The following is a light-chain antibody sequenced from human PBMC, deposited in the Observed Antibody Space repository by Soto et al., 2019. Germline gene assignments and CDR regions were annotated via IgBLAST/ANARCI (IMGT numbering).Light chain of an antibody. J-gene: IGKJ1*01. V-gene: IGKV3-20*01. CDR1: QSISSSY. CDR3: QRYGSLPWT. Sequence: EIVLTQSPDTLSLSPGERATLSCRASQSISSSYLAWYQQKPGRAPRLVIYGAFNRATGIPVRFSASGSGTDFTLTISGLEPEDFAVYFCQRYGSLPWTFGQGTKVEIK. CDR2: GAF.